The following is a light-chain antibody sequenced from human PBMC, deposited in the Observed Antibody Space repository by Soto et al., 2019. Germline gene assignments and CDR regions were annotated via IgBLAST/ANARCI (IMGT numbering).Light chain of an antibody. J-gene: IGKJ3*01. CDR1: QDTRTS. Sequence: DIQMTQSPSSLSASVGARVSITCQASQDTRTSLSWFQQKPGRAPKLLIYGASYLETGVPSRFRGSGSGTDFTITINRLQPEDIATYYCQHYHNLPPFTFGPGTRVDVK. CDR3: QHYHNLPPFT. V-gene: IGKV1-33*01. CDR2: GAS.